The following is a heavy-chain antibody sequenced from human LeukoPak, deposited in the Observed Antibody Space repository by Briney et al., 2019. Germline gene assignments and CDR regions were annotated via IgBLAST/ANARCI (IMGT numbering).Heavy chain of an antibody. CDR3: AKSTDYYDTSGLDY. J-gene: IGHJ4*02. CDR1: GFTFSSYA. Sequence: GGSLRLSCAASGFTFSSYAMSWVRQAPGKGLQWVSGIIGSGDSTHYADSVKGRFTISRDNSNDTLFLQMNSLRAEDTAVYYCAKSTDYYDTSGLDYWGQGTLVTVSS. CDR2: IIGSGDST. V-gene: IGHV3-23*01. D-gene: IGHD3-22*01.